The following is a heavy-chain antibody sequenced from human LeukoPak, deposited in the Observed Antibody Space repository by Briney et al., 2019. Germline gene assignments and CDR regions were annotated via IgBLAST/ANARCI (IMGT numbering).Heavy chain of an antibody. CDR2: FGGGSA. D-gene: IGHD3-10*01. CDR1: GFTFTNYA. V-gene: IGHV3-23*01. Sequence: GGSLRLSCAASGFTFTNYAMAWVRQAPGKGLEWVSAFGGGSAYYADSVKGRFTISRDNSKNTLYLQVNSLRADDPAVYYCARVSGSFDMWGQGTVVTVSS. CDR3: ARVSGSFDM. J-gene: IGHJ3*02.